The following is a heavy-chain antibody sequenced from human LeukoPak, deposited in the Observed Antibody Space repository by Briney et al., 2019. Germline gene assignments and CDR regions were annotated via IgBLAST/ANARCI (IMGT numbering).Heavy chain of an antibody. CDR1: GASISSGDYY. J-gene: IGHJ2*01. Sequence: SETLSLTCTVAGASISSGDYYWSWIRQHPEKGLEWIGYSYYSGSVYYNPSLKSRVTISVDTSKNQFSLTLSSVTAADTAVYYCARAILTPSGYVWHFDLWGRGTLVTVSS. V-gene: IGHV4-31*03. D-gene: IGHD3-3*01. CDR3: ARAILTPSGYVWHFDL. CDR2: SYYSGSV.